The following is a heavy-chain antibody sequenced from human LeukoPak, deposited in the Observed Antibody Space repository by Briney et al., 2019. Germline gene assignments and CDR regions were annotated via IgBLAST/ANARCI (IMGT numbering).Heavy chain of an antibody. V-gene: IGHV3-74*01. CDR2: NNMDGRGT. Sequence: HGGSLRLSCLASRLSLSNLCMHWVRQAPGKGLVGVSRNNMDGRGTSYADSVNGRFTISRDNTKNTLDMQMDSLRAEDTGVYYCARRSDISVVRVVTYGMDVWGQVTTVTVAS. CDR1: RLSLSNLC. CDR3: ARRSDISVVRVVTYGMDV. J-gene: IGHJ6*02. D-gene: IGHD3-10*01.